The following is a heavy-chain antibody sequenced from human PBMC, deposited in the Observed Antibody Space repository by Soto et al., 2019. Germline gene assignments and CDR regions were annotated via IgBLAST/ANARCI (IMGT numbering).Heavy chain of an antibody. CDR1: GGTFSSYA. CDR3: ARENNDYGDYDAFDI. CDR2: IIPIFGTA. J-gene: IGHJ3*02. D-gene: IGHD4-17*01. Sequence: QVQLVQSGAEVKKPGSSVKVSCKASGGTFSSYAISWVRQAPGQGLEWLGGIIPIFGTANYAQKFQGRVKMTADESTSTAYRELGSLRSEDTAVYYCARENNDYGDYDAFDIWGQGTMVTVSS. V-gene: IGHV1-69*01.